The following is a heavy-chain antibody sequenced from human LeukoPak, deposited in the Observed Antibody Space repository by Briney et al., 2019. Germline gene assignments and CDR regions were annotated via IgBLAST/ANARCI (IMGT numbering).Heavy chain of an antibody. J-gene: IGHJ4*02. CDR1: GFTVSRNY. CDR3: ARAGPSSSWHQFDY. V-gene: IGHV3-66*01. CDR2: IYSGGST. Sequence: GGSLRLSCAASGFTVSRNYMSWVRQAPGKVLEWVSVIYSGGSTYYADSVKGRFTISRDNSKNTLYLQMNSLRAEDTAVYYCARAGPSSSWHQFDYWGQGTLVTVSS. D-gene: IGHD6-13*01.